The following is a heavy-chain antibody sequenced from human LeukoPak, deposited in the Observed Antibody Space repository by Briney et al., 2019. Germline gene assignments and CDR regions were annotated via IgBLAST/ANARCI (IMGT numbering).Heavy chain of an antibody. CDR2: ISGSGGST. V-gene: IGHV3-23*01. D-gene: IGHD2-2*01. Sequence: GGSLRLSCAASGFTFSSYAMSWVRQAPGKGLEWVSAISGSGGSTYYADSVKDRFTISRDNSKNTLYLQMNSLRAEDTAVYYCARFYCSSTSCLEDYWGQGTLVTVSS. CDR3: ARFYCSSTSCLEDY. J-gene: IGHJ4*02. CDR1: GFTFSSYA.